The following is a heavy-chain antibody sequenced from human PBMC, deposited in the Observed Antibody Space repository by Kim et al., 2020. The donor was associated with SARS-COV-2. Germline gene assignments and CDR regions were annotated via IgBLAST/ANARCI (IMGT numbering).Heavy chain of an antibody. D-gene: IGHD5-18*01. CDR3: AKPHDTAMAPLFGY. J-gene: IGHJ4*02. V-gene: IGHV3-23*01. Sequence: ANSVKGRFTISRDNSKHTLYLQMTSLRAEDTAVYYCAKPHDTAMAPLFGYWGQGTLVTVSS.